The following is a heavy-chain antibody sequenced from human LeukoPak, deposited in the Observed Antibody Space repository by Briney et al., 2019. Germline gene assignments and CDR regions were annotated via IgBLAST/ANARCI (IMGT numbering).Heavy chain of an antibody. CDR1: GYSFSTYW. CDR2: IYPGDSDT. V-gene: IGHV5-51*01. Sequence: GESLKISCKGSGYSFSTYWIGWVRQMPGKGLEWMGVIYPGDSDTRYSPFFQGQVSISADKSISTASLQWSSLEASDTAIYYCARRRGTDFDYWGQGTLVTVSS. J-gene: IGHJ4*02. D-gene: IGHD1-1*01. CDR3: ARRRGTDFDY.